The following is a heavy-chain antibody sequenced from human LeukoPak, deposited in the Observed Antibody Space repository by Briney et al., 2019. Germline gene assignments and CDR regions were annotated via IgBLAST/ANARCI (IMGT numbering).Heavy chain of an antibody. V-gene: IGHV2-70*01. D-gene: IGHD6-13*01. CDR2: IDWDDDK. CDR1: GFSLSTSGMC. Sequence: SGPTLVNPTQTLTLTCTFSGFSLSTSGMCVSWIRQPPGKALEWLALIDWDDDKYYSTSLKTRLTISKDTSKNQVVLTMTNMDPVDTATYYCARTTRRAAAGTWFDPWGQGTLVTVSS. CDR3: ARTTRRAAAGTWFDP. J-gene: IGHJ5*02.